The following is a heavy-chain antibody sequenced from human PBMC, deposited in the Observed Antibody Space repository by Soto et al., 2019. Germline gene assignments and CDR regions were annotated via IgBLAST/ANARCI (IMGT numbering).Heavy chain of an antibody. Sequence: EVQLVESGGGLVQPGGSLRLSCAASGFTFSSYEMNWVRQAPGKGLEWVSYITSSGNTIYYADSVKGRFTISRNNAKNSLYLQMNSLRAEDTAVYYCARDFMGYAMDVWGQGTTVTVSS. J-gene: IGHJ6*02. V-gene: IGHV3-48*03. D-gene: IGHD2-2*01. CDR2: ITSSGNTI. CDR3: ARDFMGYAMDV. CDR1: GFTFSSYE.